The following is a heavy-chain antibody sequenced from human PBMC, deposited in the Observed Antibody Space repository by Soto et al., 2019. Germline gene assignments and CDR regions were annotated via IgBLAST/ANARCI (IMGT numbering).Heavy chain of an antibody. CDR2: ISYDGSNK. CDR1: GFTFSSYG. V-gene: IGHV3-30*18. Sequence: ESGGGVVQPGRSLRLSCAASGFTFSSYGMHWVRQAPGKGLEWVAVISYDGSNKYYADSVKGRFTISRDNSKNTLYLQMNSLRAEDTAVYYCAKNSWGYYYYYGMDVWGQGTTVTVSS. J-gene: IGHJ6*02. D-gene: IGHD7-27*01. CDR3: AKNSWGYYYYYGMDV.